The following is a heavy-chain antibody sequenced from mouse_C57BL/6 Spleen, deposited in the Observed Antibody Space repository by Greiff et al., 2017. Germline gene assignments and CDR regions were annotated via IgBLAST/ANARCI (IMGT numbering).Heavy chain of an antibody. D-gene: IGHD2-4*01. CDR2: IHPNSGSI. V-gene: IGHV1-64*01. Sequence: VQLQQPGAELVKPGASVKLSCKASGYTFTGYWMHWVKQRPGQGLEWIGMIHPNSGSINYNEKFKSKATLTVDKSSSTAYMQISSLTCEDAAVYYCARGDYDGYFDVWGTGTTVTVSS. CDR1: GYTFTGYW. CDR3: ARGDYDGYFDV. J-gene: IGHJ1*03.